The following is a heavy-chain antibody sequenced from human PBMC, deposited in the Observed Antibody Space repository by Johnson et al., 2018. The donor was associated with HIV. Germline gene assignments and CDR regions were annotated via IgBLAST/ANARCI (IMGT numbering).Heavy chain of an antibody. J-gene: IGHJ3*02. D-gene: IGHD1-1*01. V-gene: IGHV3-30*04. CDR2: ISYDGSNK. Sequence: QVQLVESGGGVVQPGTSLRLSCAASGFTFRNYAMHWVRQAPGKGLEWVAVISYDGSNKYYADSVKGRFTISRDNAKNSLYLQMNSLRAEETALYYCARVTRYNWNSDAFDIWGQGTMVTVSS. CDR3: ARVTRYNWNSDAFDI. CDR1: GFTFRNYA.